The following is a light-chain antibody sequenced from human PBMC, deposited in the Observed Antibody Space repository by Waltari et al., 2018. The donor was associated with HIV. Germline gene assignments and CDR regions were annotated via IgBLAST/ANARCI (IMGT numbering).Light chain of an antibody. J-gene: IGKJ1*01. V-gene: IGKV3-20*01. CDR2: GAS. Sequence: EIVLTQSPGTLSLSPGERATLSCRASQSVSSSYLAWYQQKPGQAPRLLIYGASSRATGIPDRFSGSGSGTDFTLTISRLEPEDFAVYYCQQYDPSTPLTWTFGQGTKVEIK. CDR1: QSVSSSY. CDR3: QQYDPSTPLTWT.